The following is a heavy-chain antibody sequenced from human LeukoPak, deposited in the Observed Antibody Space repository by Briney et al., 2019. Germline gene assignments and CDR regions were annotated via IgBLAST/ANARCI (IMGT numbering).Heavy chain of an antibody. J-gene: IGHJ4*02. CDR2: IIPIFGTA. CDR3: ASGFIAARPLFDY. D-gene: IGHD6-6*01. V-gene: IGHV1-69*05. Sequence: SVKVSFKAAGGTFSSYAISWVRQAPGQGLEWMGGIIPIFGTANYAQKFQGRVTITTDESTSTAYMELSSLRSEDTAVYYCASGFIAARPLFDYWGQGTLVTVSS. CDR1: GGTFSSYA.